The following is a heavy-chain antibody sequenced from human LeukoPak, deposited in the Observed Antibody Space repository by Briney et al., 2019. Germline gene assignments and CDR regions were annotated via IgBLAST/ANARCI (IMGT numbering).Heavy chain of an antibody. V-gene: IGHV3-74*01. CDR2: INTDGNTR. D-gene: IGHD3-22*01. J-gene: IGHJ4*02. CDR1: GFTFSTSW. CDR3: VRDMGYYDKV. Sequence: GGSLRLSCATSGFTFSTSWMHWVRQAPGKGLVWVSRINTDGNTRDYADSVKGRFTISRDNAKNTLYLQMNSLKAEDTAIYYCVRDMGYYDKVWGQGTLVTVSS.